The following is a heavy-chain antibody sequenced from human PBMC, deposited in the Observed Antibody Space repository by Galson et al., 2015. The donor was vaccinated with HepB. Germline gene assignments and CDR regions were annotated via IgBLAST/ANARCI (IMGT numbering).Heavy chain of an antibody. Sequence: SLRLSCAASGFTFSDYYMSWIRQAQGKGLEWVSYISSSSSYTNYADSVKGRFTISRDNAKNSLYLQMNSLRAEDTAVYYCARDVRGPGGITIFGVVIIPGGWFDPWGQGTLVTVSS. J-gene: IGHJ5*02. V-gene: IGHV3-11*06. CDR2: ISSSSSYT. CDR3: ARDVRGPGGITIFGVVIIPGGWFDP. D-gene: IGHD3-3*01. CDR1: GFTFSDYY.